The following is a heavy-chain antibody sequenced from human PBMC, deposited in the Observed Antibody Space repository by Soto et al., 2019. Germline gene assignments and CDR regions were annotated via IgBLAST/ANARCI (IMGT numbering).Heavy chain of an antibody. D-gene: IGHD2-8*01. J-gene: IGHJ6*02. Sequence: QGQLVQSGPEVKKPGASVKVSCKISGYTFSRYGISWVRQAPGQGLEWMGWISGYNGDTNYAQKVQGRVTMTIDTSTYTAYMELRSLTSDDTAIYYCAKNGQPPYYYYGMDVWGQGTTVTVSS. CDR2: ISGYNGDT. CDR3: AKNGQPPYYYYGMDV. CDR1: GYTFSRYG. V-gene: IGHV1-18*01.